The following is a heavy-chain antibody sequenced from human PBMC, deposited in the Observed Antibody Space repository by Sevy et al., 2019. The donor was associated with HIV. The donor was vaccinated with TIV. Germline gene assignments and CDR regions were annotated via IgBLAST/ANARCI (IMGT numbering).Heavy chain of an antibody. CDR1: GFTFSGYY. Sequence: GGSLRLSCAASGFTFSGYYMTWVRQAPGKGLEWVAYISNSGRTTHNADSVDGRFTISRDNAKNSLYLQMNSLRVGDTAVYYCVRDRSASWIDAFDIWGRGARVTVSS. D-gene: IGHD2-2*03. CDR2: ISNSGRTT. V-gene: IGHV3-11*04. CDR3: VRDRSASWIDAFDI. J-gene: IGHJ3*02.